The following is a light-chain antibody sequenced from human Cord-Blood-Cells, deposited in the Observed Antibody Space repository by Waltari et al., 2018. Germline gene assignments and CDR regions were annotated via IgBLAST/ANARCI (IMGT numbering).Light chain of an antibody. V-gene: IGKV1-39*01. CDR3: QQGYSTRT. J-gene: IGKJ1*01. CDR1: QSISSY. Sequence: DIQMTQSPYSRSASFGDRVTITCRASQSISSYLKWYQQKPGKAPKLLIYAASSLQSGVPSRFSGSGSRTDFTLTISSLQPEDFATYYCQQGYSTRTFGQGTKVEIK. CDR2: AAS.